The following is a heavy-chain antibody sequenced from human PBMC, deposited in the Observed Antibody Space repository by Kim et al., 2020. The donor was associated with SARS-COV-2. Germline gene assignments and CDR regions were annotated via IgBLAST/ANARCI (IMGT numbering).Heavy chain of an antibody. V-gene: IGHV3-30*04. D-gene: IGHD3-22*01. CDR1: GFTFSSYA. CDR3: AREINPYYYDSSGYSPDY. CDR2: ISYDGSNK. J-gene: IGHJ4*02. Sequence: GGSLRLSCAASGFTFSSYAMHWVRQAPGKGLEWVAVISYDGSNKYYADSVKGRFTISRDNSKNTLYLQMNSLRAEDTAVYYCAREINPYYYDSSGYSPDYWGQGTLVTVSS.